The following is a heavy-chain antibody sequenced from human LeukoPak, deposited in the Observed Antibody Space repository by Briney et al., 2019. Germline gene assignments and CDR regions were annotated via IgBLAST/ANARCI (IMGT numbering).Heavy chain of an antibody. V-gene: IGHV4-39*07. J-gene: IGHJ3*02. CDR1: GGSIRSSGYT. Sequence: PSETLSLTCTVSGGSIRSSGYTWGWIRQPPGKGLEWIASIHYTGTTYYNPSLKSRVSVSVDTSKNQFSLRLSSVTAADTAVYYCARDTLLRYFDWLPDDAFDIWGQGTMVTVSS. CDR3: ARDTLLRYFDWLPDDAFDI. CDR2: IHYTGTT. D-gene: IGHD3-9*01.